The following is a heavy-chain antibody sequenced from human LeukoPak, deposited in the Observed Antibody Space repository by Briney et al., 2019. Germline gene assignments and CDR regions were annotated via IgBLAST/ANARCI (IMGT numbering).Heavy chain of an antibody. CDR2: IRSTTDGGTP. CDR3: ARGSNSYDSSDFDH. J-gene: IGHJ4*02. CDR1: GFTFTNAW. D-gene: IGHD3-22*01. V-gene: IGHV3-15*01. Sequence: GGSLRLSCAAPGFTFTNAWMNWVRQAPAKGLEWVGRIRSTTDGGTPEYAAPVKGRFSISRDDSGNTLYLQMNSLKTEDTAVYYCARGSNSYDSSDFDHWGQGTLVTVSS.